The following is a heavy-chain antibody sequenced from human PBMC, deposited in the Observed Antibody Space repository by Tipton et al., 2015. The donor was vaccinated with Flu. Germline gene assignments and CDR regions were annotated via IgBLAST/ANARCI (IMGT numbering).Heavy chain of an antibody. CDR3: ARRRARGSGSYHPDAFDI. Sequence: TLSLTCTVSGGSISSGGYYWSWIRQHPGKGLEWIGYIYYSGSTYYNPSLKSRVTISVDTSKNQFSLKLSSVTAADTAVYYCARRRARGSGSYHPDAFDIWGQGTMVTVSS. CDR1: GGSISSGGYY. J-gene: IGHJ3*02. CDR2: IYYSGST. V-gene: IGHV4-31*03. D-gene: IGHD3-10*01.